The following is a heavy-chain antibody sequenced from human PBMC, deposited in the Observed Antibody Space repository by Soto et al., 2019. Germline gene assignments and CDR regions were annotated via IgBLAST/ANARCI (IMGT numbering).Heavy chain of an antibody. D-gene: IGHD2-2*01. V-gene: IGHV4-39*07. CDR3: AREDPPSLN. CDR1: GDSISGSPYF. CDR2: IFYDGYT. J-gene: IGHJ4*02. Sequence: PSETLSLTCTVSGDSISGSPYFWGWIRQPPGKRLEWIGSIFYDGYTLYTPSLRSRVTISVDTSKNQFSLKLASVAAADTAVYYCAREDPPSLNWGQGTLVTVSS.